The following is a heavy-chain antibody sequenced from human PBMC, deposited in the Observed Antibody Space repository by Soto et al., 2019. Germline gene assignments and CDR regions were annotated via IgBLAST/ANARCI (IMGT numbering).Heavy chain of an antibody. Sequence: EVQLLESGGGLVQPGGSRRLSCAASGFTVSSYAMSWVRQAPGKGLGWVSVISGSGSTYSADSVKGRFTISRDSSKNTVYLQMNSLRAEDTAVYYCAKALRFTFTTGYYMDVWGRGTTVTVSS. D-gene: IGHD3-16*01. CDR2: ISGSGST. J-gene: IGHJ6*03. CDR1: GFTVSSYA. CDR3: AKALRFTFTTGYYMDV. V-gene: IGHV3-23*01.